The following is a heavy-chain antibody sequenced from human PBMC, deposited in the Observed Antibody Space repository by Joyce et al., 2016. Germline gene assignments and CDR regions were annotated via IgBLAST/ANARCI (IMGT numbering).Heavy chain of an antibody. CDR2: ISAYNGNT. CDR1: TSYG. J-gene: IGHJ5*02. D-gene: IGHD2-15*01. V-gene: IGHV1-18*01. Sequence: TSYGISWVRPAPGQGLEWMGWISAYNGNTNYAQKLQGRVTMTTDTSTNPAYMELRSLRSDDTAVYYCAREAYDCSGGSCYSSWFDPWGQGTLVTVSS. CDR3: AREAYDCSGGSCYSSWFDP.